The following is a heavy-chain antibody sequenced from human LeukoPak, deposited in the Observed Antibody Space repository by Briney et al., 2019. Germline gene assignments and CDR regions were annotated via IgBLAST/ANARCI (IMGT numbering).Heavy chain of an antibody. J-gene: IGHJ3*02. CDR2: IYSSGDP. Sequence: SETLSLTCTVSGASINNNYWSWIRQSAAKGLEWIGHIYSSGDPNYNPSLKSRVTMSVDTSKNEISLHLASLTAADTALYYCAGRGSSSGTFDIWGPGTFVTVSS. D-gene: IGHD3-10*01. V-gene: IGHV4-4*07. CDR3: AGRGSSSGTFDI. CDR1: GASINNNY.